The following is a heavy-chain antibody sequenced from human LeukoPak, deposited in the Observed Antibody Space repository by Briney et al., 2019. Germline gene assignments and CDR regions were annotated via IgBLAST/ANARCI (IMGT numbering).Heavy chain of an antibody. CDR3: ARDRRYCGGGSCYFDCFFDY. CDR1: GFTFNHYA. D-gene: IGHD2-15*01. V-gene: IGHV3-30-3*01. Sequence: PGGALRLSCVGSGFTFNHYAGHWVRQAPGKALEWVAVISYDGSINFDAASEKGRFTISRDNSKNTLYLQMSSLRVEDTALYFCARDRRYCGGGSCYFDCFFDYWGQGTLVTVSS. J-gene: IGHJ4*02. CDR2: ISYDGSIN.